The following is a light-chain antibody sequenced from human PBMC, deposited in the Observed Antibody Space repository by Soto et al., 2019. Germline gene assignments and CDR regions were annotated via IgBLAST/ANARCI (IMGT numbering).Light chain of an antibody. V-gene: IGKV1-9*01. CDR1: QGISSD. CDR2: TAS. J-gene: IGKJ5*01. Sequence: DIQLTQSPSFLSASVGDRVTITCRASQGISSDLAWYQQKPGKAPNLLIYTASTLQTGVPSRFSGSGSGTEFTLTISSLQTEDFATYYCQQLNIYPITFGQGTRLEIK. CDR3: QQLNIYPIT.